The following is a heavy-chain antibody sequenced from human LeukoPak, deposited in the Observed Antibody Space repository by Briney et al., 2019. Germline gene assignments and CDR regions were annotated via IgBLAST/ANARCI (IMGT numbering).Heavy chain of an antibody. V-gene: IGHV3-30*02. CDR1: GFIFSTYG. CDR3: GKHDSASDY. J-gene: IGHJ4*02. Sequence: GGSLRLFCVASGFIFSTYGMHWVRQAPGKGLEWVAFTRSDGSGEYYTDSVKGRFTISRDNSKNTLYLQMNSLRVEDTAVYYCGKHDSASDYWGQGTLVTVSS. D-gene: IGHD1-26*01. CDR2: TRSDGSGE.